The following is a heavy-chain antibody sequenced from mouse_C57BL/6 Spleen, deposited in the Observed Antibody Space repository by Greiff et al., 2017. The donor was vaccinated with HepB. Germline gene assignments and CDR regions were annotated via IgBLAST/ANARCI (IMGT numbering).Heavy chain of an antibody. CDR1: GYSFTDYN. J-gene: IGHJ4*01. CDR2: INPNYGTT. Sequence: EVQLQQSGPELVKPGASVKIACKASGYSFTDYNMNWVKQSNGKSLEWIGVINPNYGTTSYNQKFKGKATLTVDQSSSTAYMQLNSLTSEDSAVYYCARRGSSGYDYAMDYWGQGTSVTVSS. CDR3: ARRGSSGYDYAMDY. D-gene: IGHD3-2*02. V-gene: IGHV1-39*01.